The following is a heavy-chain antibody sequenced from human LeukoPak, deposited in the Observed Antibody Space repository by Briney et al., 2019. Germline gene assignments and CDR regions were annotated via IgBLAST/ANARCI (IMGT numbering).Heavy chain of an antibody. CDR2: IYYSGST. Sequence: GDYYWSWIRQPXGKGLEWIGYIYYSGSTYYNPSLKSRVTISVDTSKNQFSLKLSSVTAADTAVYYCARAVPASWFDPWGQGTLVTVSS. CDR1: GDYY. V-gene: IGHV4-30-4*01. D-gene: IGHD6-25*01. CDR3: ARAVPASWFDP. J-gene: IGHJ5*02.